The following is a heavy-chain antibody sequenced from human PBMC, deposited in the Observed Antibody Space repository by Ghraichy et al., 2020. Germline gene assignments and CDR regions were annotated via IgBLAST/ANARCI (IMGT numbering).Heavy chain of an antibody. D-gene: IGHD3-10*01. J-gene: IGHJ4*02. CDR3: ARDRWFGEIV. Sequence: SETLSLTCTVSGGSISSYYWSWIRQPPGKGLEWIGYIYYSGSTNYNPSLKSRVTISVDTSKNQFSLKLSSVTAADTAVYYCARDRWFGEIVWGQGTLVTVSS. V-gene: IGHV4-59*01. CDR1: GGSISSYY. CDR2: IYYSGST.